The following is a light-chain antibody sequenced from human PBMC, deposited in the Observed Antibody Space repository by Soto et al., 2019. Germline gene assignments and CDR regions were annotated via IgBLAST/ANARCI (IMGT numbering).Light chain of an antibody. CDR1: QSIDSY. J-gene: IGKJ4*01. CDR3: QQTYSVPGT. Sequence: DIQMTQSPSSLSASVGDRLTITCRASQSIDSYLNWYQQKPGKAPKLLIYAASSLQSGVPSRFSGSGSGTDFTVTISSLQPEDSATYYCQQTYSVPGTFGGGTKVEIK. CDR2: AAS. V-gene: IGKV1-39*01.